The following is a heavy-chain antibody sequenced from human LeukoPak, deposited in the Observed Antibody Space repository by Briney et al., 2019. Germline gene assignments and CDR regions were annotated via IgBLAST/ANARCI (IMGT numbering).Heavy chain of an antibody. V-gene: IGHV4-39*01. Sequence: PSETLSLTCTVSGGSISGSSYYWGWIRQPPGKGLEWIGNVYYSGSTFYNPSLKSRVTISVNTSKNQFSLKLSSVAAADTAVYYCARLSLDPLEYSSSSGRSHAFDIWGQGTMVTVSS. CDR1: GGSISGSSYY. D-gene: IGHD6-6*01. J-gene: IGHJ3*02. CDR3: ARLSLDPLEYSSSSGRSHAFDI. CDR2: VYYSGST.